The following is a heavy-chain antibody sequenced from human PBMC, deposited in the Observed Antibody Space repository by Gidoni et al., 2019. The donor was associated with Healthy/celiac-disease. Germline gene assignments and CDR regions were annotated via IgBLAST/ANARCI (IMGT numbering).Heavy chain of an antibody. CDR3: AKKGTEHYWYFDL. D-gene: IGHD1-1*01. CDR2: ISGSGGST. J-gene: IGHJ2*01. CDR1: GFPFSSYA. V-gene: IGHV3-23*01. Sequence: EVQLLESGGGLVQPGGSLRLSCAASGFPFSSYAMRWVRQAPGTGLGVVSAISGSGGSTYYADSVKGRFTISRDNSKNTLYLQMNSLRAEDTAVYYCAKKGTEHYWYFDLWGRGTLVTVSS.